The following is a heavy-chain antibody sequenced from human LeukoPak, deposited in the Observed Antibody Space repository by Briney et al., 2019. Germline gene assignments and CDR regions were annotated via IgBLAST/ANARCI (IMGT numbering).Heavy chain of an antibody. J-gene: IGHJ4*02. CDR3: ARVWMTWGFDY. V-gene: IGHV4-30-4*08. D-gene: IGHD3-3*01. CDR1: GGSISSGDYY. Sequence: SETLSLTCTVSGGSISSGDYYWSWIRQPPGKGLEWIGYIYYSGSTYYNPSLKSRVTISIDTSKNQFSLKLSSVTAADTAVYYCARVWMTWGFDYWGQGTLVTVSS. CDR2: IYYSGST.